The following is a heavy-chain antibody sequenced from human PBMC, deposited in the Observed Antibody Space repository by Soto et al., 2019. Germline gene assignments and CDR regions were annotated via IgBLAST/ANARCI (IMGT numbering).Heavy chain of an antibody. J-gene: IGHJ4*02. CDR2: IYYSGST. V-gene: IGHV4-39*01. D-gene: IGHD3-16*01. Sequence: PSETLSLTCTVSGGSISSSSYYWGWIRQPPGKGLEWIGSIYYSGSTYYNPSLKSRVTISVDTSKNQFSVRLSSVTAADTAVYYCARHPLYDYTWPTWGQGTLVTVSS. CDR1: GGSISSSSYY. CDR3: ARHPLYDYTWPT.